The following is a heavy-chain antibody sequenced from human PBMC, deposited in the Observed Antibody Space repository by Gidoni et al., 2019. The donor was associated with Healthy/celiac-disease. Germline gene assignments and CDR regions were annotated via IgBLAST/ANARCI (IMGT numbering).Heavy chain of an antibody. Sequence: EVQLLESGGGLVQPGGSLRLSCAASGFTFSSYAMSWVRQAPGKGLEWVSAISGSGGSTYYADSVKGRFTISRDNSKNTLYLQMNSLRAEDTAVYYCAKGISNWNYIYGDYFDYWGQGTLVTVSS. CDR2: ISGSGGST. D-gene: IGHD1-7*01. CDR1: GFTFSSYA. J-gene: IGHJ4*02. CDR3: AKGISNWNYIYGDYFDY. V-gene: IGHV3-23*01.